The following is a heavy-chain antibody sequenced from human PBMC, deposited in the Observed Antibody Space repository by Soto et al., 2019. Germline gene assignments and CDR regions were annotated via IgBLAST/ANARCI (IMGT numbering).Heavy chain of an antibody. CDR1: GGSVSSGSYY. CDR2: IYYSGST. D-gene: IGHD2-2*01. CDR3: ARAPIVVVPAAKVTQMSHRWFDP. Sequence: SETLSLTCTVSGGSVSSGSYYWSWIRQPPGKGLEWIGYIYYSGSTNYNPSLKSRVTISVDTSKNQFSLKLSSVTAADTAVYYCARAPIVVVPAAKVTQMSHRWFDPWGQGTLVTVSS. J-gene: IGHJ5*02. V-gene: IGHV4-61*01.